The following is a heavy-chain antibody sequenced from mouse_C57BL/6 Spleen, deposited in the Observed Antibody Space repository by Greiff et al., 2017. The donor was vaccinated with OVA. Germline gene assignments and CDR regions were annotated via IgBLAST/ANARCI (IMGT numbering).Heavy chain of an antibody. V-gene: IGHV1-42*01. D-gene: IGHD2-5*01. J-gene: IGHJ3*01. CDR3: ARRGFYSNYGSWFAY. CDR1: GYSFTGYY. Sequence: VQLQQSGPELVKPGASVKISCKASGYSFTGYYMNWVKQSPEKSLEWIGEINPSTGGTTYNQKFKAKATLTVDKSSSTAYMQLKSLTSEDSAVYYCARRGFYSNYGSWFAYWGQGTLVTVSA. CDR2: INPSTGGT.